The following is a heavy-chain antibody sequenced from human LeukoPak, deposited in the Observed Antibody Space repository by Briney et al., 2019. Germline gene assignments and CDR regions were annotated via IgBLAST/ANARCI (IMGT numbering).Heavy chain of an antibody. D-gene: IGHD6-13*01. CDR3: ARADPYSSSWYFGY. Sequence: GGSLRLSCAASGFTVSSNYMSWVRQAPGKGLEWVSVIYSGGSTYYADSVKGRFTISRDNSKNTLYLQMNSLRAEDTAVYYCARADPYSSSWYFGYWGQGTLVTVSS. CDR2: IYSGGST. J-gene: IGHJ4*02. CDR1: GFTVSSNY. V-gene: IGHV3-53*01.